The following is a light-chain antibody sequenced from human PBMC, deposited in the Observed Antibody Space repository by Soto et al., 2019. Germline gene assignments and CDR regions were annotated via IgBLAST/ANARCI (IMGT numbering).Light chain of an antibody. CDR1: QGIRND. CDR2: DAS. Sequence: DIQMTQSPSSLSASVGDRVTITCRASQGIRNDLGWYQQKPWKPPERLIYDASRWAGGVPSRFTGSGSGTEFTLTINSLQPDDFATYYCQQYSVYWTFGQGTKVDIK. V-gene: IGKV1-17*01. J-gene: IGKJ1*01. CDR3: QQYSVYWT.